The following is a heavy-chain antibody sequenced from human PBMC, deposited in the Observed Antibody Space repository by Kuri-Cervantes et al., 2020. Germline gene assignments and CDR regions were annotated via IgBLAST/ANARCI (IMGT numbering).Heavy chain of an antibody. CDR3: ARTYYYDSSGYLFDY. V-gene: IGHV5-51*01. D-gene: IGHD3-22*01. CDR1: GYSFTSYW. Sequence: GESLKISCEGSGYSFTSYWIGWVRQMPGKGLEWMGIIYPGDSDTRYSPSFQGQVTISADKSISTACLQWSSLKASDTAMYYCARTYYYDSSGYLFDYWGQGTLVTVSS. J-gene: IGHJ4*02. CDR2: IYPGDSDT.